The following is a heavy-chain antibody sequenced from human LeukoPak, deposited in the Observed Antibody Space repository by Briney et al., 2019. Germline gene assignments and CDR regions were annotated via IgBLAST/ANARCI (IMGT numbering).Heavy chain of an antibody. J-gene: IGHJ4*02. CDR2: ISGSGGST. CDR1: GFTFSSYA. V-gene: IGHV3-23*01. D-gene: IGHD3-9*01. CDR3: AKFQYDILTGYLDY. Sequence: GGSLRLSCAASGFTFSSYAMSWVRQAPGKGLEWVSAISGSGGSTYYADSVKGRFTISRDNSKNTLYLQMNSLRAEDTAVYYCAKFQYDILTGYLDYWGQGTLVTVSS.